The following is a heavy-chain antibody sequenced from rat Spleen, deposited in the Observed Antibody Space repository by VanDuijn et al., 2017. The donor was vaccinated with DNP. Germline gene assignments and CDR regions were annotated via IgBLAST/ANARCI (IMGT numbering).Heavy chain of an antibody. V-gene: IGHV5-20*01. CDR2: ISDSGDIT. CDR3: TTNYD. Sequence: EVQLVESGGNLVQPGRSLKLSCAASGFTFSNYAMAWVRQAPTKGLEWVASISDSGDITYYRDSVKGRFTISRDNAKSSLYLQMDSLRSEDTATYYCTTNYDWGQGVMVTVSS. CDR1: GFTFSNYA. D-gene: IGHD1-10*01. J-gene: IGHJ2*01.